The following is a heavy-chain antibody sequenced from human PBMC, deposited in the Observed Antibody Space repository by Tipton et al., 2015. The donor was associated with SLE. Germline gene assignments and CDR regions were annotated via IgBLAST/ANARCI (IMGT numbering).Heavy chain of an antibody. V-gene: IGHV4-4*07. J-gene: IGHJ4*02. CDR1: GGFISRYY. CDR2: IYNSGCT. D-gene: IGHD2-15*01. Sequence: TLSLTCTVSGGFISRYYWSWIRQPAGKGLEWIGRIYNSGCTNYNPSLKSRVTLSVETSKNQFSLRLTSVTAADTAVYFCAREDVGFCNGGSCPYYFDFWGQGTPVTVSS. CDR3: AREDVGFCNGGSCPYYFDF.